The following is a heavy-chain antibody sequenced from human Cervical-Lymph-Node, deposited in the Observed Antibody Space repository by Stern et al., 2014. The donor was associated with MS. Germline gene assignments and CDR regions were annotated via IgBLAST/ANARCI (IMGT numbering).Heavy chain of an antibody. CDR2: INAGNGNT. V-gene: IGHV1-3*01. J-gene: IGHJ4*02. D-gene: IGHD3-22*01. CDR1: GYTFTSYA. CDR3: ARMGLYYDSSGAFDY. Sequence: QVQLVQSGAEVKKPGASVKVSCKASGYTFTSYAMHWVRQAPGQRLEWMGWINAGNGNTKYSQKFQGRVTITRDTSASTAYMELSSLRSEDTAVYYCARMGLYYDSSGAFDYWGQGTLVTVSS.